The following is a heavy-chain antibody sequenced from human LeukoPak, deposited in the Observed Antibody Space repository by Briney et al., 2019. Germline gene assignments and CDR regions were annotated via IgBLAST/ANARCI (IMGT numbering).Heavy chain of an antibody. Sequence: SQTLSLTCAISGDSVSSNSAAWNWIRQSPSRGLEWLGRTYYRSKCYNDYAVSGKSRITINPNTSQKQFSMQLNSVTPEDTAVYYCVRDDGIGLDAFDIWGQGTMVTVSS. V-gene: IGHV6-1*01. D-gene: IGHD1-14*01. CDR1: GDSVSSNSAA. CDR3: VRDDGIGLDAFDI. CDR2: TYYRSKCYN. J-gene: IGHJ3*02.